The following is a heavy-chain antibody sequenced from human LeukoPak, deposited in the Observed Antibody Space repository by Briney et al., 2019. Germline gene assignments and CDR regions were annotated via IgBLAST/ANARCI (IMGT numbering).Heavy chain of an antibody. Sequence: SGPALVKPTQTLTLTCTFSGFSLTTRGMCVSWIRQPPGKALGWLARIDWDDDKYYTTSLKTRLTISKDTSNNQVVLTMTNMDPVDTATYYCARLPQYYYDSSDEGNWGQGTLVTVSS. CDR1: GFSLTTRGMC. CDR2: IDWDDDK. D-gene: IGHD3-22*01. CDR3: ARLPQYYYDSSDEGN. J-gene: IGHJ4*02. V-gene: IGHV2-70*11.